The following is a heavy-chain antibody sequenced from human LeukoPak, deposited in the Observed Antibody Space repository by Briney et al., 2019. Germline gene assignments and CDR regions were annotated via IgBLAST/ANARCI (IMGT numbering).Heavy chain of an antibody. CDR1: GFTFSSYA. D-gene: IGHD3-22*01. Sequence: GGSLRLSCAASGFTFSSYAMHWVRQAPGKGLEWVAVISYDGSNKYYADSVKGRFTISRDNSKNTLYLQMNSLRAEDTALYYCAKVGGVAYYDSSGYLDYWGQGTLVTVSS. V-gene: IGHV3-30*01. CDR2: ISYDGSNK. CDR3: AKVGGVAYYDSSGYLDY. J-gene: IGHJ4*02.